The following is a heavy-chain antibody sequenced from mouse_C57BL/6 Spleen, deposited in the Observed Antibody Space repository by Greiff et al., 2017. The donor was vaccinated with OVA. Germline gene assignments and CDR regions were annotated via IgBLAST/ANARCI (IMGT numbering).Heavy chain of an antibody. Sequence: VQLQQSGPGMVKPSQSLSLTCTVTGYSITSGYDWHWIRHFPGNKLEWMGYISYSGSTNYNPSLKSRISITHDTSKNHFFLKLNSVTTEDTATYYCAREGDSNYGSFAYWGQGTLVTVSA. CDR3: AREGDSNYGSFAY. D-gene: IGHD2-5*01. CDR1: GYSITSGYD. CDR2: ISYSGST. V-gene: IGHV3-1*01. J-gene: IGHJ3*01.